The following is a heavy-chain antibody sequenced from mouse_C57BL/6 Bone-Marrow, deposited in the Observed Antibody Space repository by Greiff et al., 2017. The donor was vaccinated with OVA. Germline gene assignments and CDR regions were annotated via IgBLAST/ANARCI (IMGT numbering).Heavy chain of an antibody. Sequence: VQLQQSGAELVRPGSSVKMSCKTSGYTFTSYGINWVKQRPGKGLEWIGQIYPGDGDTNYNGKFKGKATLTADKSSSTAYMQLSSLTSEDSAVYFCARDYYAPDWGQGTTLTVSS. V-gene: IGHV1-80*01. CDR2: IYPGDGDT. CDR3: ARDYYAPD. D-gene: IGHD1-1*01. J-gene: IGHJ2*01. CDR1: GYTFTSYG.